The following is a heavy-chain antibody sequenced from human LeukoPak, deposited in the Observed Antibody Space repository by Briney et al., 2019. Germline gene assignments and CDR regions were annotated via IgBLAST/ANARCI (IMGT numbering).Heavy chain of an antibody. CDR1: GFTFDDYG. J-gene: IGHJ4*02. CDR2: ISGSGGST. CDR3: ARGTGDTSSWFHDY. D-gene: IGHD6-13*01. Sequence: PGGSLRLSCAASGFTFDDYGMSWVRQAPGKGLEWVSAISGSGGSTYYADSVKGRFAISRDNSRDTLYLQMNSLRPEDTAVYHCARGTGDTSSWFHDYWGQGTLVTVSS. V-gene: IGHV3-23*01.